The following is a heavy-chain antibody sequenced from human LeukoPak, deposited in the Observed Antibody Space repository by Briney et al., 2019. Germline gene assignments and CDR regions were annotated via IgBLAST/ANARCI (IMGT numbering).Heavy chain of an antibody. J-gene: IGHJ4*02. Sequence: MPSETLSLTCTVSGGSVSSSIYYWGWIRQPPGKGLEWIGSIYYSGSTSYNPSLKSRVTISVDTSKNQFSLKLTSVTAADTAVCYCASRNDILTGYVFDFWGQGTLVTVSS. CDR2: IYYSGST. CDR1: GGSVSSSIYY. V-gene: IGHV4-39*01. D-gene: IGHD3-9*01. CDR3: ASRNDILTGYVFDF.